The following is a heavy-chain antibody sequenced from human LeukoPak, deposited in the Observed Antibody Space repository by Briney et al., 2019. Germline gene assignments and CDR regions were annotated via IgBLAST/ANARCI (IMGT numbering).Heavy chain of an antibody. CDR2: ISSSSTYI. J-gene: IGHJ4*02. Sequence: GGSLRLSCAASEFTFSHYSMNWARHAPGRGLEWLSSISSSSTYIYFTNSVRGRFTSSRHNAKNSLYLQMNSLRAEDTAVNYCAKDSPSRTATTEVPVDYWGQGTLVTVSS. CDR3: AKDSPSRTATTEVPVDY. CDR1: EFTFSHYS. V-gene: IGHV3-21*01. D-gene: IGHD1/OR15-1a*01.